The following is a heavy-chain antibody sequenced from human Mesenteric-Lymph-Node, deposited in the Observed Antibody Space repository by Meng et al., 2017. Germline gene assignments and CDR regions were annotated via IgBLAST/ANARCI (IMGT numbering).Heavy chain of an antibody. D-gene: IGHD3-10*01. CDR1: GFTLSNAW. J-gene: IGHJ4*02. V-gene: IGHV3-15*01. CDR3: ITAIRGPID. Sequence: GGSLRLSCAASGFTLSNAWMSWVRQAPGKGLEWVGRIKRKTDGGTAEYAAPVKGRFTISRDDSENTLSLQMNSLKSEDTAVYYCITAIRGPIDWGQETLVTVSS. CDR2: IKRKTDGGTA.